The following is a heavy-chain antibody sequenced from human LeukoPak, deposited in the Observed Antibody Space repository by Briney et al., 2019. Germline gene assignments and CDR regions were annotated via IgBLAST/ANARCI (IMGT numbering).Heavy chain of an antibody. CDR2: INHSGST. V-gene: IGHV4-38-2*02. D-gene: IGHD3-10*01. CDR1: GYSISSGYY. J-gene: IGHJ4*02. Sequence: PSETLSLTCTVSGYSISSGYYWGWIRPPPGKGLEWIGEINHSGSTNYNPSLKSRVTISVDTSKNQFSLKLSSVTAADTAVYYCARPYYYGSGTNWGQGTLVTVSS. CDR3: ARPYYYGSGTN.